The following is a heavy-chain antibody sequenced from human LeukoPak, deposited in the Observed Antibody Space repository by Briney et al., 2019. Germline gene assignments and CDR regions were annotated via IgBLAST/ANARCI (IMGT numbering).Heavy chain of an antibody. CDR2: ISGSVGTT. CDR1: GFTFSNAW. V-gene: IGHV3-23*01. D-gene: IGHD3-22*01. CDR3: AKYPYDSSGYLFDY. J-gene: IGHJ4*02. Sequence: GGSLRLSCSVLGFTFSNAWSGWVRQAPGKGLEWVSAISGSVGTTYYADSVKGRFTTSRDNSKNTLYLQMNSLRAEDTAVYYCAKYPYDSSGYLFDYWGQGTLVTVSS.